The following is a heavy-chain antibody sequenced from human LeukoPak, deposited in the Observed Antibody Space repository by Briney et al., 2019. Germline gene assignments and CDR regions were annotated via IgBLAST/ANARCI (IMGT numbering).Heavy chain of an antibody. V-gene: IGHV2-5*01. CDR2: IYWNDDK. D-gene: IGHD6-6*01. CDR3: AHRRIAALFDY. J-gene: IGHJ4*02. CDR1: GFSLRTSGVG. Sequence: SGPTLVNPTQTLTLTCTFSGFSLRTSGVGVGWIGQPPGKALEWLALIYWNDDKRYSPSLKSRLTITKDTSKNQVVLTMTNMDPVDTATYYCAHRRIAALFDYWGQGTLVTVSS.